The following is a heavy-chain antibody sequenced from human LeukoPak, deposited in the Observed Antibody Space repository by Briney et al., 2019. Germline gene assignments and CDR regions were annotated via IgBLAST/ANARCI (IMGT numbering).Heavy chain of an antibody. Sequence: PSETLSLTCTVSGGSISSYYWSWIRQPPGKGLEWIGEINHSGSTNYNPSLKSRVTISVDTSKNQFSLKLSSVTAADTAVYYCARDRQSIAVAGTGGNWFDPWGQGTLVTVSS. J-gene: IGHJ5*02. CDR2: INHSGST. V-gene: IGHV4-34*01. CDR3: ARDRQSIAVAGTGGNWFDP. D-gene: IGHD6-19*01. CDR1: GGSISSYY.